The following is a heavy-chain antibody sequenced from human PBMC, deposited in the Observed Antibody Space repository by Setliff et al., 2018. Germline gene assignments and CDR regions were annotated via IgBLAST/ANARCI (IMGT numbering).Heavy chain of an antibody. Sequence: SVKVSCKASGGTLSNSAINWVRQAPGQGLEWMGGTNPIFGTADYTQNFQGRLTITTDESTSTAYMQLSSLRSEDTAIYYCATERGLVVSATDYYYYMDVWGKGTTVTVSS. J-gene: IGHJ6*03. CDR3: ATERGLVVSATDYYYYMDV. D-gene: IGHD2-8*02. CDR2: TNPIFGTA. V-gene: IGHV1-69*05. CDR1: GGTLSNSA.